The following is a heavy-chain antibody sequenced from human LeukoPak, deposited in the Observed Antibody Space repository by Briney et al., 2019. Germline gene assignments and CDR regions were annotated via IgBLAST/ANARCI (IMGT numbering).Heavy chain of an antibody. V-gene: IGHV4-34*01. CDR3: ARPGIAAAGRPSYYYYGMDV. D-gene: IGHD6-13*01. CDR2: INHSGST. Sequence: PSETLSLTCAVYGGSFSGYYWSWIRQPPGKGLEWIGEINHSGSTNYNPSLKSRVTISVDTSKNQFSLKLSSVTAADTAVYYCARPGIAAAGRPSYYYYGMDVWGQGTTVTVSS. CDR1: GGSFSGYY. J-gene: IGHJ6*02.